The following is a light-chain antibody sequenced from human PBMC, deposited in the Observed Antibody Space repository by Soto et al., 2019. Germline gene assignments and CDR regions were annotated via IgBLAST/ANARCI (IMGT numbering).Light chain of an antibody. V-gene: IGLV2-14*01. CDR2: DVS. CDR1: NSDVGGSNY. J-gene: IGLJ1*01. CDR3: SSYTSNSTRG. Sequence: QSVLTQPTSVSGSPGQSITISCTGTNSDVGGSNYVSWYQQYPDKAHKLMIYDVSNRPSGVSSRFSGSKSGNTASLTISGLQVEDEADYYCSSYTSNSTRGFGTGTKVTVL.